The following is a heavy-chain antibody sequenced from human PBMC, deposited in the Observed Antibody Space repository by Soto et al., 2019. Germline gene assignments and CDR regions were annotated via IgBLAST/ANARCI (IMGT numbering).Heavy chain of an antibody. J-gene: IGHJ3*02. D-gene: IGHD3-22*01. CDR2: INPNSGGT. CDR1: GYTFTGYY. V-gene: IGHV1-2*04. Sequence: ASVKVSCKASGYTFTGYYMHWVRQAPGQGLEWMGWINPNSGGTNYAQKFQGWVTMTRDTSISTAYMELSRLRSDDTAVYYCARGPYYYDSSGGGDAFDIGGKGTMATASS. CDR3: ARGPYYYDSSGGGDAFDI.